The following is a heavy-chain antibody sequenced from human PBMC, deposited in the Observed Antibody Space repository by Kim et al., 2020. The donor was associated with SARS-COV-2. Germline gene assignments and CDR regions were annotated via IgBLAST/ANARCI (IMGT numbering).Heavy chain of an antibody. Sequence: GGSLRLSCAASGFAFSSYGMHWVRQAPGKGLEWVAVISNDGRKSYYADSVEGRFSISRDNSKNTVYLQMDSLRAEDTAVYYCAKDRYSSNWVDVYYYYY. J-gene: IGHJ6*01. CDR2: ISNDGRKS. D-gene: IGHD6-13*01. CDR3: AKDRYSSNWVDVYYYYY. V-gene: IGHV3-30*18. CDR1: GFAFSSYG.